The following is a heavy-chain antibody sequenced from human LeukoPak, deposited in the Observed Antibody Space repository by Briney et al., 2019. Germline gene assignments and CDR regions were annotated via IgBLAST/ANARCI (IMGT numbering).Heavy chain of an antibody. J-gene: IGHJ4*02. V-gene: IGHV4-59*11. D-gene: IGHD2-2*01. Sequence: SETLSLTCTVGGGSLSGHYWGWNRQPPGKGLELVGHIYYTGPTFYNPSLNSRVTITLDTSRNQFSLRLTSVIAADTAVYYCARFSWGCSTASCYLTNWGQGALVTVSS. CDR3: ARFSWGCSTASCYLTN. CDR2: IYYTGPT. CDR1: GGSLSGHY.